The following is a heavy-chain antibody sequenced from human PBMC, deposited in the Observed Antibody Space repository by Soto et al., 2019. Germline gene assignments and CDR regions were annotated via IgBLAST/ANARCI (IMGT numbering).Heavy chain of an antibody. CDR3: AREDPGVANNFYYYGMDV. Sequence: GASVKVSCKASGYTFTSYGISWVRQAPGQGLEWMGWISAYNGNTNYAQKLQGRVTMTTDTSTSTAYMELRSLRSDDTAVYYCAREDPGVANNFYYYGMDVWGQGTTVTVSS. D-gene: IGHD5-12*01. CDR2: ISAYNGNT. J-gene: IGHJ6*02. V-gene: IGHV1-18*04. CDR1: GYTFTSYG.